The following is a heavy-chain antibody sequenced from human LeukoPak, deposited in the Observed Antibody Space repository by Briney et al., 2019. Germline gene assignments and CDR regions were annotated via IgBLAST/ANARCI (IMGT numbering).Heavy chain of an antibody. V-gene: IGHV3-23*01. CDR2: ITGDGGGT. CDR3: AKETSSGNFVTIDC. Sequence: GGSLRLSCAASGFTFRNYVMSWVRQTPEKGLEWVSAITGDGGGTNHADSVKGRFTIFRDNFKNTLYLQMNSLRAEDTAVYYCAKETSSGNFVTIDCWGQGALVTVSP. D-gene: IGHD1-26*01. CDR1: GFTFRNYV. J-gene: IGHJ4*02.